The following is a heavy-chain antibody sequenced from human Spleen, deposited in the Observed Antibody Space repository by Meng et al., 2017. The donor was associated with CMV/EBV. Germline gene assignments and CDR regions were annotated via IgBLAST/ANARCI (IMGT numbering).Heavy chain of an antibody. CDR3: AKDSGGEGDMDV. CDR1: GFTFSRYW. V-gene: IGHV3-7*04. D-gene: IGHD3-10*01. Sequence: GGSLRLSCAASGFTFSRYWMSWVRQAPGKGLEWVANIKQDGSEKYYVDSVKGRFTISRDNAKNSLYLQMNSLRAEDTAVYYCAKDSGGEGDMDVWGQGTTVTVSS. CDR2: IKQDGSEK. J-gene: IGHJ6*02.